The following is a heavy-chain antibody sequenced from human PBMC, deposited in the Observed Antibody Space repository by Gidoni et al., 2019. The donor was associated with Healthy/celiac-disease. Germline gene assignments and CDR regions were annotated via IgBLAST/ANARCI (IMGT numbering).Heavy chain of an antibody. CDR2: IRSKAYGGTT. V-gene: IGHV3-49*03. CDR3: TLDTAMDTAHYDAFDI. CDR1: GFTFSSSA. D-gene: IGHD5-18*01. J-gene: IGHJ3*02. Sequence: EVQLAESGGGLVQPGRSLTLSCTASGFTFSSSAMSWFRQAPGKGLEWVGFIRSKAYGGTTEYAASVKGRFTISRDDSKSIAYLQMNSLKTEDTAVYYCTLDTAMDTAHYDAFDIWGQGTMVTVSS.